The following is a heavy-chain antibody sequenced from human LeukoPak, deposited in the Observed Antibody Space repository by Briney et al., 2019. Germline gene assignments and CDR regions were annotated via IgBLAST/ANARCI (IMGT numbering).Heavy chain of an antibody. CDR2: IYSTGTI. CDR1: GFPVSSNY. Sequence: PGGSLRLSCAASGFPVSSNYMSWVRQAPGKGLEWVSVIYSTGTIYYADSVKGRFTISRDNSKNTLYLQMSSLRVEDTAMYYCATGSCSGAGCNYGTPLDYWGQGTLLTVSS. CDR3: ATGSCSGAGCNYGTPLDY. J-gene: IGHJ4*02. V-gene: IGHV3-53*01. D-gene: IGHD2-15*01.